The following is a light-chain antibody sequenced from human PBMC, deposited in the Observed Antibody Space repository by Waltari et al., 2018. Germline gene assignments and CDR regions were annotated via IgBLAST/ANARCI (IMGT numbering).Light chain of an antibody. J-gene: IGLJ3*02. CDR1: SGHTSNI. Sequence: QLVLTQSPSASASLGASVKLTCTLDSGHTSNIIAWLQQHPQKGPRFLMKINSDGSHSKGDGSPGRFSGSSSGAERYLTISSLQSEDEADYYCQTGGHGTWVFGGGTKLTVL. V-gene: IGLV4-69*01. CDR3: QTGGHGTWV. CDR2: INSDGSH.